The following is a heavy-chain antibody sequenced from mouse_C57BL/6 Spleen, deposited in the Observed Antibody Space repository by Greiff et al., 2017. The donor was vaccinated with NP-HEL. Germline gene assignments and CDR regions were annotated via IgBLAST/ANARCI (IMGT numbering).Heavy chain of an antibody. CDR3: ARYYYGSSFDY. CDR2: IDPNSGGT. CDR1: GYTFTSYW. D-gene: IGHD1-1*01. J-gene: IGHJ2*01. V-gene: IGHV1-72*01. Sequence: VQLKQPGAELVKPGASVKLSCKASGYTFTSYWMHWVKQRPGRGLEWIGMIDPNSGGTKYNEKFKSKATLTVDKPSSTAYMQLSSLTSEDSAVYYCARYYYGSSFDYWGQGTTLTVSS.